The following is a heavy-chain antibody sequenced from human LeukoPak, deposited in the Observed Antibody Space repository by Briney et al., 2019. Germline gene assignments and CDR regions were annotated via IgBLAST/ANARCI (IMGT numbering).Heavy chain of an antibody. CDR1: GYTFTGYY. D-gene: IGHD3-10*01. J-gene: IGHJ4*02. Sequence: EASVNVSCKASGYTFTGYYMHWVRQAPGQGIEWMGWINPNSGSTSYAQKFQGRVTMTRDMSTSTVYMELSSLRSEDTAVYYCAGGAGNYYGSGSSFDYWGQGTLVTVSS. CDR2: INPNSGST. CDR3: AGGAGNYYGSGSSFDY. V-gene: IGHV1-46*01.